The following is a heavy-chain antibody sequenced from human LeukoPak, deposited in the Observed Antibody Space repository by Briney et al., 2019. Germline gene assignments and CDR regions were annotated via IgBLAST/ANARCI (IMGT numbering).Heavy chain of an antibody. CDR1: GYTFTGYY. CDR3: ARMTARPGGHYYYYYMDV. D-gene: IGHD6-6*01. Sequence: ASVKVSCKASGYTFTGYYVHWVRQAPGQGPEWMGWINPNSGGTNYVQKFQGRVTMTRDTSISTAYMELRRLRSDDTAVYYCARMTARPGGHYYYYYMDVWGKGTTVTVSS. J-gene: IGHJ6*03. V-gene: IGHV1-2*02. CDR2: INPNSGGT.